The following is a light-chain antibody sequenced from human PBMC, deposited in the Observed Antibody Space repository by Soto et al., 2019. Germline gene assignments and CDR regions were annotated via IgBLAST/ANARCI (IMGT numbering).Light chain of an antibody. Sequence: SALTXPASVSGAPGQSITTSCTGTSSDIGDSNYVSWYQQHPGKAPKLVIYDVSNRPSGVSNRFSGSKSANTASLTISGLQAEDEADYYCSSFRSSSTSYVFGTGTKVTVL. J-gene: IGLJ1*01. V-gene: IGLV2-14*03. CDR2: DVS. CDR3: SSFRSSSTSYV. CDR1: SSDIGDSNY.